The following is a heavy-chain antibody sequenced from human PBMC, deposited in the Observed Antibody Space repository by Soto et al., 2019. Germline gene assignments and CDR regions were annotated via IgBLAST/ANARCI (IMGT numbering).Heavy chain of an antibody. CDR3: ARSPVAGTTNAFDI. J-gene: IGHJ3*02. V-gene: IGHV4-4*02. CDR2: IYHSGST. CDR1: SGSISSSNW. Sequence: SETLSLTCAVSSGSISSSNWWSWVRQPPGKGLEWIGEIYHSGSTNYNPSLKSRVTISVDKSKNQFSLKLSSVTAADTAVYYCARSPVAGTTNAFDIWGQGTMVTVSS. D-gene: IGHD6-19*01.